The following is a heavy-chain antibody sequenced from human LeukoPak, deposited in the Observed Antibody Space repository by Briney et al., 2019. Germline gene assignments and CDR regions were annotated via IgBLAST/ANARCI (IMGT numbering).Heavy chain of an antibody. J-gene: IGHJ4*02. V-gene: IGHV3-74*01. Sequence: GGSLRLSCAASGFTFSSYWMHWVRQAPGKGLVWVSRINNDGSTTNYADSVKGRFTISRDNAKNTLYLQMNSLRAEDTAVYYCARGNKWSFDYWGQGTLVTVSS. CDR2: INNDGSTT. CDR1: GFTFSSYW. D-gene: IGHD2-15*01. CDR3: ARGNKWSFDY.